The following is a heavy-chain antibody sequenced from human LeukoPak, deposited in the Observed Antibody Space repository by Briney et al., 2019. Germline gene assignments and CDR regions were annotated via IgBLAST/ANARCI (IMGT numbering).Heavy chain of an antibody. V-gene: IGHV4-59*12. CDR3: ARPQRYQLLYRWFDP. J-gene: IGHJ5*02. CDR1: GGSINNYY. Sequence: SETLSLTCTVSGGSINNYYWTWIRQPPGKGLEWIGYISFSGTTNYNPSLKSRVTISVDTSKNQFSLKLSSVTAADTAVYYCARPQRYQLLYRWFDPWGQGTLVTVSS. D-gene: IGHD2-2*01. CDR2: ISFSGTT.